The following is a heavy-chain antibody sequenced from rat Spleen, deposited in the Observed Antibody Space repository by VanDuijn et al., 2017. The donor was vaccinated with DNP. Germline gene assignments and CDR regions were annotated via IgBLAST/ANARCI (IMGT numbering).Heavy chain of an antibody. CDR1: GFIFSDYN. CDR2: ISYVGSST. J-gene: IGHJ2*01. CDR3: TRDYGSY. D-gene: IGHD1-3*01. Sequence: EVQLVESGGGLLQPGRSRKLSCAASGFIFSDYNMAWVRQAPKKGLEWVAYISYVGSSTYNGDSVKGRFTVSRDNAKSTLYLQMNSLRSEDTATYYCTRDYGSYWGQGVMVTVSS. V-gene: IGHV5-22*01.